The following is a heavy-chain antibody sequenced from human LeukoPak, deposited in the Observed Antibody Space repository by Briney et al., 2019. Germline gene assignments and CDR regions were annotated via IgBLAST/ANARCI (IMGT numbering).Heavy chain of an antibody. D-gene: IGHD4-17*01. V-gene: IGHV3-7*01. CDR2: TREDGSEK. Sequence: GGSLRLSCTASGFTFSTYWMSWVRQAPGKGLEWVANTREDGSEKYYVDSVKGRFTISRDNAKNSLYLQMNSLRAEDSSVYYCARPTTVTTISADAFDIWGQGTMVTVSS. CDR3: ARPTTVTTISADAFDI. CDR1: GFTFSTYW. J-gene: IGHJ3*02.